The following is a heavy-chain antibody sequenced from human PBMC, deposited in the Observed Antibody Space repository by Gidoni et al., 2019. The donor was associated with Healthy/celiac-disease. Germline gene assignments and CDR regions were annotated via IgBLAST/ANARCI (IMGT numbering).Heavy chain of an antibody. CDR1: GFTFDDYA. D-gene: IGHD4-17*01. Sequence: EVQLVESGGGLVQPGRSLRLSCAASGFTFDDYAMHWVRQAPGQGLEWVSGISWNSGSIGYADSVKGRSTISRDNAKNSLYLQVNSLRAEDTALYYCAKARGREATVVTAMDVWGQGTTVAVSS. CDR3: AKARGREATVVTAMDV. V-gene: IGHV3-9*01. J-gene: IGHJ6*02. CDR2: ISWNSGSI.